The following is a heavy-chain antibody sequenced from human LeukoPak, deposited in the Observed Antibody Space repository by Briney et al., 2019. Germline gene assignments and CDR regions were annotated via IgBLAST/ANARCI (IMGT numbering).Heavy chain of an antibody. J-gene: IGHJ4*02. CDR3: ARSSNFDWLPIDY. Sequence: GESLKISCKGSGYSFISYWIAWVRQMPGKGLEWMGIIYPGDSDTRYSPSFQGQVTISADKSISTAYLHWSSLRASDTAIYYCARSSNFDWLPIDYWGQGTLVTVSS. CDR2: IYPGDSDT. V-gene: IGHV5-51*01. CDR1: GYSFISYW. D-gene: IGHD3-9*01.